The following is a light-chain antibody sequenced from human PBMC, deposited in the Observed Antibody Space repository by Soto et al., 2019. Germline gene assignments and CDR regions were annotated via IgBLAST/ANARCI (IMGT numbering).Light chain of an antibody. J-gene: IGKJ3*01. CDR3: HQFGSLPFT. CDR1: QSLRGNY. CDR2: GPS. V-gene: IGKV3-20*01. Sequence: EIVLTQSPATLSLSPGDSAALSCRASQSLRGNYFAWYQQIPGQPPRLLVYGPSGRATGIPDRFSGSGSRTVSNLTIRGVEPEDFAIYYCHQFGSLPFTFGPGTKVNMK.